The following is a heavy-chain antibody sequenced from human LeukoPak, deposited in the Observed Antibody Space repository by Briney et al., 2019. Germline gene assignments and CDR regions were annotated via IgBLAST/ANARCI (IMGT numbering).Heavy chain of an antibody. CDR1: GYTFTSYG. Sequence: ASVKVSCKASGYTFTSYGVSWVRQAPGQGLEWMGWISGYTGNTNYAENLQGRVTMTTDTSTRTAYMELRSLGSDDTAVYYCAKGQSGNYEYFFDYWGQGTLVTVSS. CDR2: ISGYTGNT. J-gene: IGHJ4*02. V-gene: IGHV1-18*01. D-gene: IGHD1-26*01. CDR3: AKGQSGNYEYFFDY.